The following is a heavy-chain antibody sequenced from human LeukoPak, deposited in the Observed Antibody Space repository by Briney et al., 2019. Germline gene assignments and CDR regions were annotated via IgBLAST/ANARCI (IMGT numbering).Heavy chain of an antibody. Sequence: PGGSLRLSCAASGFTVSSNYMSWVRQAPRKGLEWVSVIYSGGSTYYADSVKGRFTISRDNAKNSLYLQTNSLRAEDTTVYYCARGGTYQPLLGYWGQGTLVTVSS. CDR1: GFTVSSNY. J-gene: IGHJ4*02. D-gene: IGHD2-2*01. V-gene: IGHV3-53*01. CDR2: IYSGGST. CDR3: ARGGTYQPLLGY.